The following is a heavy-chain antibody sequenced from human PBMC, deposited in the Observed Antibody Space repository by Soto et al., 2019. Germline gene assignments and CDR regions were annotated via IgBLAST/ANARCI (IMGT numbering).Heavy chain of an antibody. CDR2: IYHYENT. J-gene: IGHJ4*02. Sequence: SETLSLTCAVSGRPFRGSDWWSWVRQPPGKGLEWIGQIYHYENTNYNPSLKSRVTISVHTSNSQFSLELSSVTAADTAVYYCARGLITGSHYSGGWYYFDSWGQGTQVTVSS. CDR1: GRPFRGSDW. V-gene: IGHV4-4*02. D-gene: IGHD6-19*01. CDR3: ARGLITGSHYSGGWYYFDS.